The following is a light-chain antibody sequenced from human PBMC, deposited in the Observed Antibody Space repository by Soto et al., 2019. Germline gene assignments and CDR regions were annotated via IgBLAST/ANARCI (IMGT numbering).Light chain of an antibody. CDR2: EVN. J-gene: IGLJ2*01. CDR1: GSYITTNDY. V-gene: IGLV2-8*01. Sequence: LTQPPSTSGSPGQSVTISCTGSGSYITTNDYVSWYQQHPGKAPKLIIYEVNRRPSGVPDRFSGSKSGNTASLTVSGLQAEDEAVYHCSSYADSNNLIFGGGTKVTVL. CDR3: SSYADSNNLI.